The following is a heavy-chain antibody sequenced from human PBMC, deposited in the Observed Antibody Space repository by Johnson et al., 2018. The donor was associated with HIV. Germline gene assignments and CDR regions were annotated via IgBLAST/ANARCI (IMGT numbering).Heavy chain of an antibody. CDR2: ISYDGSNK. V-gene: IGHV3-30-3*01. CDR1: GFTFSSYP. J-gene: IGHJ3*02. CDR3: ARDKGHAFVI. Sequence: QVQLVESGGGVVQPGRSLRLSCAASGFTFSSYPIHWVRQAPGKGLEWVAVISYDGSNKYYADSVKGRFTISRDNSKNTLYLQMNSLRAEDTAVSYGARDKGHAFVIWGQGTMVTVSS.